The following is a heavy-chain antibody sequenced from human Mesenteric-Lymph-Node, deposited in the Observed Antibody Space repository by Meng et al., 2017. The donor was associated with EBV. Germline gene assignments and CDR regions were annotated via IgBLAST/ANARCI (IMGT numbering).Heavy chain of an antibody. Sequence: QIPLKESGPTLVKPPQTLTLACRFSGFSLTTSGVRVGWVRQPPGKALEWLALIYWDDDERYSPSLKNRLTVTKDTSKNQVVLTMTNMDPADTGTYYCAHRRREDTGYHSAFHYWGPGILVTVSS. CDR1: GFSLTTSGVR. CDR3: AHRRREDTGYHSAFHY. D-gene: IGHD5-12*01. V-gene: IGHV2-5*02. J-gene: IGHJ4*02. CDR2: IYWDDDE.